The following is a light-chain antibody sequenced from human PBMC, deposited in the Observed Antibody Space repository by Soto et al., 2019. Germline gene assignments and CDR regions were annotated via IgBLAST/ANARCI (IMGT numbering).Light chain of an antibody. CDR3: ASYTSSAGRV. CDR1: TDDVGYYNY. Sequence: QSALAQPASVSGSPGQSITISCTGTTDDVGYYNYVSWYQQHPGKPPRLIIYEVNYRPSGVSNRFSGSKSGNTASLSISWLQAEDEADYYCASYTSSAGRVFGTGTKVTVL. V-gene: IGLV2-14*03. CDR2: EVN. J-gene: IGLJ1*01.